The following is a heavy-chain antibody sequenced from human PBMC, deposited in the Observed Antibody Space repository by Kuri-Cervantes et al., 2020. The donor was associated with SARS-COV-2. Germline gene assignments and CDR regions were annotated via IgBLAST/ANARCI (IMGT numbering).Heavy chain of an antibody. CDR3: ARGFGGEDY. CDR2: IYYSGST. CDR1: GGSISSSSYY. Sequence: ESLKISCTVSGGSISSSSYYWGWIRQPPGKGLEWIGSIYYSGSTYYNPSLKSRVTISVDTSKNQFSLNLSSVTAADTAVYYCARGFGGEDYWGQGTLVTVSS. V-gene: IGHV4-39*01. J-gene: IGHJ4*02. D-gene: IGHD3-16*01.